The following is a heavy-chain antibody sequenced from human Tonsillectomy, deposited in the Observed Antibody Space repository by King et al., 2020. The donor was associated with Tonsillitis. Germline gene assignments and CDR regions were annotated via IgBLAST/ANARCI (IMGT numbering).Heavy chain of an antibody. J-gene: IGHJ4*02. Sequence: VQLVESGGGVVPPGRSLRLSCAASGFTFSNYAMHWVRQAPGKGLEWVAVISYDGRNKYYADSVKGRFTISRDNSKNTLYLQMNSLRAEDTAVYYCARDRQWVLPGDYWGQGTLVTVSS. V-gene: IGHV3-30*04. CDR1: GFTFSNYA. CDR3: ARDRQWVLPGDY. D-gene: IGHD1-26*01. CDR2: ISYDGRNK.